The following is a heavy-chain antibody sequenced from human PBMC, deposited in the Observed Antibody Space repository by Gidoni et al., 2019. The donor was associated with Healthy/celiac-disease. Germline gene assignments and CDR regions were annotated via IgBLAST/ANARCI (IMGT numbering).Heavy chain of an antibody. D-gene: IGHD1-26*01. V-gene: IGHV4-34*01. J-gene: IGHJ6*02. Sequence: QVQLQQWRAGLLKPSETLSLTCAVYGGSFSGYSWSWIRQPPGKGLEWIGEINHSGSTNYNPSLKSRVTISVDTSKNQFSLKLSSVTAADTAVYYCARGEWELLEHYYYYYGMDVWGQGTTVTVSS. CDR1: GGSFSGYS. CDR3: ARGEWELLEHYYYYYGMDV. CDR2: INHSGST.